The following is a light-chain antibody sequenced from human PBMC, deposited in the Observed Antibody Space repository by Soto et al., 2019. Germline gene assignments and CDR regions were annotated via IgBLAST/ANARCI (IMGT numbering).Light chain of an antibody. CDR2: SNS. CDR1: QSLLHSNGYNY. V-gene: IGKV2-28*01. Sequence: DIEMTQSPLSLSVTPGEPASISCRSSQSLLHSNGYNYLDWYLQKPGQSTQLLISSNSNRASGVPDRFSGSGSGTDFTLKISKVEAEDVGVYYCMQALQTPRTFGQGTKLEIK. J-gene: IGKJ2*01. CDR3: MQALQTPRT.